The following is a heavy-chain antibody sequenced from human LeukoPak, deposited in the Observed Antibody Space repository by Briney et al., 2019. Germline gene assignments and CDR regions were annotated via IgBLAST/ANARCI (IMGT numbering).Heavy chain of an antibody. CDR3: ARVVDTAMGNWFDP. D-gene: IGHD5-18*01. Sequence: GASVKVSCKASGYTFTSYGISWVRQAPGQGLEWMGWISAYNGNTNYAQKLQGRVTMTTDTSTSTAYMELRSLRSDDTVVYYCARVVDTAMGNWFDPWGQGTLVTVSS. J-gene: IGHJ5*02. CDR2: ISAYNGNT. V-gene: IGHV1-18*01. CDR1: GYTFTSYG.